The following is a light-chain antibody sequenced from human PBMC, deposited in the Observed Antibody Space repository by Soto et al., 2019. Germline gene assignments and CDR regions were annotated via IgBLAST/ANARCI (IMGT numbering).Light chain of an antibody. V-gene: IGLV2-14*01. J-gene: IGLJ1*01. CDR3: SSYTSIRVHV. CDR1: SSDVGGYNY. Sequence: QSALTQAASVSGYPGQSITISCTGNSSDVGGYNYVSWYQQHPGKAPKLMIYDVSNRPSGVSNRFSGSKSGNTASLTISGLHSEYEADYYCSSYTSIRVHVSATGTTASIL. CDR2: DVS.